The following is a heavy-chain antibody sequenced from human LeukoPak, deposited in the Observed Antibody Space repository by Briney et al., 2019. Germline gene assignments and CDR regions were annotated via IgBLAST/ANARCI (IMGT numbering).Heavy chain of an antibody. J-gene: IGHJ4*01. CDR3: ARHGYGLAGFDY. D-gene: IGHD3-10*01. CDR2: IKQDGSEK. V-gene: IGHV3-7*01. Sequence: PRGSLRLSCAASGFTFSSYWMSWVRQAPGKGLEWVANIKQDGSEKYYVDSVKGRFTISRDNAKNSLYVQMNSLRAEDTAVYYCARHGYGLAGFDYWGQEPWSPSPQ. CDR1: GFTFSSYW.